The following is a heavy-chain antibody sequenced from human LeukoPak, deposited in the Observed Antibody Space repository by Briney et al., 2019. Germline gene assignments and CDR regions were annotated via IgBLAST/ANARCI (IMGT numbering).Heavy chain of an antibody. D-gene: IGHD3-22*01. V-gene: IGHV3-7*01. CDR1: GFTFSSYW. Sequence: GGSLRLSCAASGFTFSSYWMSWVRQAPGKGLEWVAHIKQDGSEKYYVDSVKGRFTISRDNAKNSLYLQMNSLRAEDTAVYYCARGRKNYYDSSEYDYWGQGTLVTVSS. CDR3: ARGRKNYYDSSEYDY. J-gene: IGHJ4*02. CDR2: IKQDGSEK.